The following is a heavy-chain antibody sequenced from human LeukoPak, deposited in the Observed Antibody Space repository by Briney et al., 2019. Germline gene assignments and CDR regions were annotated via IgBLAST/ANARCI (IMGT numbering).Heavy chain of an antibody. V-gene: IGHV3-23*01. CDR2: MALSGGPT. D-gene: IGHD1-20*01. CDR1: GFTFSAYA. CDR3: ARFGNWNDVGIDY. J-gene: IGHJ4*02. Sequence: GGSLRLSCAASGFTFSAYAMAWVRRPPGRGLEWVSTMALSGGPTHYADAVEGRFTISRDDSKSTLYLHINNLRAEDTAVYYCARFGNWNDVGIDYWGQGTLVTVSS.